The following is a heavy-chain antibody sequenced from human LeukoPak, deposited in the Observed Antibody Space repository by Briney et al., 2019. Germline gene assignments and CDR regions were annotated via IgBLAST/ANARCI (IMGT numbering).Heavy chain of an antibody. D-gene: IGHD3-10*01. CDR2: ISGSSYNT. CDR3: ATRRPNYPFDY. Sequence: GGSLRLSCAASVFTFSNYSMNWVRQAPGKGLEWVSAISGSSYNTYYADSVKGRFTISRDDSKNTLYLQMNSLRAEDTAVYYCATRRPNYPFDYWGQGTLVTVSS. J-gene: IGHJ4*02. CDR1: VFTFSNYS. V-gene: IGHV3-23*01.